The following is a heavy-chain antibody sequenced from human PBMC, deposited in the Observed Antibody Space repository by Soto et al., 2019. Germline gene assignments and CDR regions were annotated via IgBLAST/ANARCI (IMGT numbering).Heavy chain of an antibody. V-gene: IGHV1-69*11. CDR2: IIPLLRST. Sequence: QVQLVQSGAQVKKPGSSVKVSCKASGDSFSTYAVSWVRQAPGQGLEWMGKIIPLLRSTTYAQKFRGRVTITADETTSTACMDLTSLTAEDTAVYYCATDSGIVVVPAAMGFDYWGQGTLVTVSS. J-gene: IGHJ4*02. CDR1: GDSFSTYA. CDR3: ATDSGIVVVPAAMGFDY. D-gene: IGHD2-2*01.